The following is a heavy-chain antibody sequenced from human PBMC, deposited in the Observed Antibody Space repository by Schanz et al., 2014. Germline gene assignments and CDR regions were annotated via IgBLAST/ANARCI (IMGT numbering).Heavy chain of an antibody. J-gene: IGHJ6*02. CDR3: ARGGRTTYNYYYGMDV. CDR2: IYYSGST. CDR1: GGSISNYY. D-gene: IGHD1-1*01. Sequence: QVQLQESGPGLVKPSETLSLTCTVSGGSISNYYWSWIRQPPGKGLEWIGYIYYSGSTYYNPSLKSRVTISVDTSKNHFSLKLSSVTAADTAVYYCARGGRTTYNYYYGMDVWGQGTTVTVSS. V-gene: IGHV4-59*12.